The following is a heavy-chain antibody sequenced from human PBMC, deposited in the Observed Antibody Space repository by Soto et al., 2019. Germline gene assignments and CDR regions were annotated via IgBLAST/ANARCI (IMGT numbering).Heavy chain of an antibody. D-gene: IGHD6-6*01. J-gene: IGHJ5*02. CDR3: ARDGQPVAARPCWFDP. V-gene: IGHV1-18*01. CDR1: GYTFTSYG. Sequence: GASVKVSCKASGYTFTSYGISWVRQAPGQGLEWMGWISAYNGNTNYAQKLQGRVTMTTDTSTSTAYMELRSLRSDDTAVYYCARDGQPVAARPCWFDPWGQGTLVTVSS. CDR2: ISAYNGNT.